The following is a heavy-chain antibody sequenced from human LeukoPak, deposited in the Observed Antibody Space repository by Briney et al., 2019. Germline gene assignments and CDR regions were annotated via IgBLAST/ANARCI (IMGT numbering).Heavy chain of an antibody. CDR1: GGSFSGYY. J-gene: IGHJ3*02. D-gene: IGHD1-7*01. V-gene: IGHV4-34*01. CDR3: ARLGENYSDAFDI. CDR2: INHSGST. Sequence: SETLSLTCAVYGGSFSGYYWNWIRQPPGKGLEWIGEINHSGSTKNNPSLKSRVTISVDTSKNQFSLKLSSVTAADTAVYYCARLGENYSDAFDIWGQGTMVTVSS.